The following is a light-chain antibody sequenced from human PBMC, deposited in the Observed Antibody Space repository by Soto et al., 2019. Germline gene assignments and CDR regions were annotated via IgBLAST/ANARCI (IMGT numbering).Light chain of an antibody. CDR3: QQSYSRVT. CDR2: AAS. J-gene: IGKJ1*01. V-gene: IGKV1-39*01. Sequence: DIQMTQSPSSLSASVGDRVTITCRASQRISKKLSWYQQKPGKAPKLLIYAASTLQNGVPSRISGSGSGTDFTLNIDSLQPEDFATYYCQQSYSRVTFGQGPKVEIK. CDR1: QRISKK.